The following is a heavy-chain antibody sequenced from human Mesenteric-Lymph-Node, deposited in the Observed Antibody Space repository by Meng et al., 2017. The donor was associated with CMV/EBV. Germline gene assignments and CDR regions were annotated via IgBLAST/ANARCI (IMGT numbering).Heavy chain of an antibody. Sequence: SLKISCAASGFTFDDYAMHWVRQAPGKGLEWVSGISWNSGSIGYADSVKGRFTISRDNAKNSLYLQMNSLRVEDTAIYFCAGGGQEVPATRRFDYWGQGTLVTVSS. CDR3: AGGGQEVPATRRFDY. J-gene: IGHJ4*02. CDR1: GFTFDDYA. D-gene: IGHD2-15*01. CDR2: ISWNSGSI. V-gene: IGHV3-9*01.